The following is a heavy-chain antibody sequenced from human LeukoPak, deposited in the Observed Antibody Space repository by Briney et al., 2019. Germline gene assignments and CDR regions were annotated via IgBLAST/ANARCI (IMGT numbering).Heavy chain of an antibody. Sequence: ASVKVSFTVSGYTLTELSMHWVRQAPGKGLEWMGGFDPEDGETIYAQKFQGRVTMTEDTSTDTAYMELSSLRSEDTAVYYCATVGDYDSSGYYYESAYWGQGTLVTVSS. CDR3: ATVGDYDSSGYYYESAY. CDR1: GYTLTELS. D-gene: IGHD3-22*01. CDR2: FDPEDGET. J-gene: IGHJ4*02. V-gene: IGHV1-24*01.